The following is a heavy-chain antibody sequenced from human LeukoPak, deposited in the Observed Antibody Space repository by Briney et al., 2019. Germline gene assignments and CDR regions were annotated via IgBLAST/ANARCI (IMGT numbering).Heavy chain of an antibody. J-gene: IGHJ4*02. CDR3: ARAVVLYYDGSGYSTRFDY. CDR1: SGSISNYY. D-gene: IGHD3-22*01. CDR2: IYYNGST. Sequence: PSETLSLTCIVSSGSISNYYWGWIRQPPGKGLEWIGYIYYNGSTNYTPSLKSRVTISLDTSKNQFSLKLRSVTAADTAMYYCARAVVLYYDGSGYSTRFDYWGQGTLVTVSS. V-gene: IGHV4-59*01.